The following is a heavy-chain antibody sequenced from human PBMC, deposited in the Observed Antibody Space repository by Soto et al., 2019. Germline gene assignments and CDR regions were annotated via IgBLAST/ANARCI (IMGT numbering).Heavy chain of an antibody. V-gene: IGHV4-61*01. CDR3: ARNRRSNSWLDY. CDR1: GDSVSSGSYY. J-gene: IGHJ4*02. Sequence: QVQLQESGPGLVKPSETLSLTCTVSGDSVSSGSYYWTWIRQPPGKGLEWIGYVYFSGGASYNPSLKSRVTISVHTSKNQFSLKLTSMTAADTAVYYCARNRRSNSWLDYWAQGTLVTVSS. CDR2: VYFSGGA. D-gene: IGHD6-13*01.